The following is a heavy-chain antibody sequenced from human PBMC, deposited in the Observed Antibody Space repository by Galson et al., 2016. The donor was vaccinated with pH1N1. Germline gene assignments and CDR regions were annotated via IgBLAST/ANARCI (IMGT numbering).Heavy chain of an antibody. CDR2: INSSTSYK. D-gene: IGHD6-19*01. CDR3: ARGKRSIGWTTVDY. J-gene: IGHJ4*02. Sequence: SLRLSCAASGFTFSSYNMNWVRQAPGKGLEWVSSINSSTSYKYYADSVKGRFTISRDNAKNSLYLQMNSLRAEDTAVYYCARGKRSIGWTTVDYWGQGTLVTVSS. CDR1: GFTFSSYN. V-gene: IGHV3-21*01.